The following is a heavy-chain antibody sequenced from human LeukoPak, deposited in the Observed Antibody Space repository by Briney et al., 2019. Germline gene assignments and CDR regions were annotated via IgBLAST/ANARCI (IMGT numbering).Heavy chain of an antibody. CDR2: MNPYSGNT. V-gene: IGHV1-8*01. CDR3: AGGLYSSSSRGDY. J-gene: IGHJ4*02. D-gene: IGHD6-13*01. CDR1: GYTFTSYD. Sequence: ASVKVSCKASGYTFTSYDINWVRQATGQGLEWMGWMNPYSGNTGHAQKFQGRVTMTRNTSISTAYMELSSLRSEDTAVYYCAGGLYSSSSRGDYWGQGTLVTVSS.